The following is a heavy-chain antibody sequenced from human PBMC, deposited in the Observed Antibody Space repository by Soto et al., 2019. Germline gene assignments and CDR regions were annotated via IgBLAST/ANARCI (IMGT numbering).Heavy chain of an antibody. CDR3: TGLYYDFWSSPTDV. Sequence: PWGSLSLSCAASGFTFSCSAMHWVRQASGKGLEWVGRIRSKANSYATAYAASVKGRFTISRDDSKNTAYLQMNSLKTEDTAVYYCTGLYYDFWSSPTDVWGQGTTVTVSS. D-gene: IGHD3-3*01. CDR2: IRSKANSYAT. CDR1: GFTFSCSA. J-gene: IGHJ6*02. V-gene: IGHV3-73*01.